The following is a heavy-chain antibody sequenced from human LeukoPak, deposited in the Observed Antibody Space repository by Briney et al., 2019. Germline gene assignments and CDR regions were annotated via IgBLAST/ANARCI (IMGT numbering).Heavy chain of an antibody. Sequence: PGGSLRLSCAASGFTFTSYAMNWVRQAPGEGLEWVSAISGSGGSTYYADSVKGRFTISRDNSKNTLYLQMNSLRAEDTAVYYCAKEGVLRYFDWLLYWDYFDYWGQGTLVTVSS. CDR3: AKEGVLRYFDWLLYWDYFDY. CDR2: ISGSGGST. D-gene: IGHD3-9*01. CDR1: GFTFTSYA. J-gene: IGHJ4*02. V-gene: IGHV3-23*01.